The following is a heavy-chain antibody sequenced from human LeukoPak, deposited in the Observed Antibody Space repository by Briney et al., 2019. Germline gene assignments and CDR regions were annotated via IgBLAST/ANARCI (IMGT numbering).Heavy chain of an antibody. J-gene: IGHJ4*02. V-gene: IGHV3-23*01. D-gene: IGHD2/OR15-2a*01. CDR1: GFTFNIYA. CDR3: AKELASHLSDTYGHEY. Sequence: PGGSLRLSCAASGFTFNIYAMSWVRQTPGKGLDWVSSISGSGGTTYYADSVKGRFTISRDNSKNTMYLQMNSLRAEDTAVYYCAKELASHLSDTYGHEYWGQGTLVTVSS. CDR2: ISGSGGTT.